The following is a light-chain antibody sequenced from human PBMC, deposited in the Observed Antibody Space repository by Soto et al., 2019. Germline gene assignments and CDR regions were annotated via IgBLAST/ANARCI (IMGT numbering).Light chain of an antibody. J-gene: IGLJ2*01. V-gene: IGLV2-14*01. CDR1: SSDVGGYNY. Sequence: QSVLTQPASVSGSPGQSITISCTGTSSDVGGYNYVSWYQQHPGKAPKLMIYDVSNRPSGVSNRFSGSKSGYTASLTISGLQAEDEADYFCSSYTSTTTVIFGGGTKLTVL. CDR2: DVS. CDR3: SSYTSTTTVI.